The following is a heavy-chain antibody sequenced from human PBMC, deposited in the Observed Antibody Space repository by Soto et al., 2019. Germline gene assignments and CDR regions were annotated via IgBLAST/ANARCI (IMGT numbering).Heavy chain of an antibody. D-gene: IGHD3-22*01. Sequence: QVQLQQWGAGLLKPSETLSLTCAVYGGSFSGHSWTWIRQSPGKGLEWIGDIKHSGRVSSSPSPKSRVTMSLDASKHQSSLTLSAVTAAGTAMYYCSTRAYDTNGYYRVAPSGQGTLVTAPS. J-gene: IGHJ5*01. V-gene: IGHV4-34*01. CDR1: GGSFSGHS. CDR3: STRAYDTNGYYRVAP. CDR2: IKHSGRV.